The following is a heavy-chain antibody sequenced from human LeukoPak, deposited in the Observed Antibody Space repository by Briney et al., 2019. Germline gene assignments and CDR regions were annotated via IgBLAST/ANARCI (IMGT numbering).Heavy chain of an antibody. CDR1: GFTFSNYW. CDR2: INTDESRT. Sequence: QAGGSLRLSCAASGFTFSNYWMHWVRQVPGKGLVWVSRINTDESRTNYADSVEGRFTISRDNAKNSLYLQMNSLRAEDTAVYYCARDREDSSSHYSYGMDVWGQGTTVTVSS. D-gene: IGHD6-13*01. V-gene: IGHV3-74*01. J-gene: IGHJ6*02. CDR3: ARDREDSSSHYSYGMDV.